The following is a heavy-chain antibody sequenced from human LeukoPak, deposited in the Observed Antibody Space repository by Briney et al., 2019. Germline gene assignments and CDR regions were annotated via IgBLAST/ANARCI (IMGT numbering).Heavy chain of an antibody. V-gene: IGHV3-48*01. CDR1: GFTFSTYS. CDR2: ISSLSGTI. CDR3: ARNWYYYYMDV. Sequence: GGSLRLSCAASGFTFSTYSMNWVRQAPGKGLEWISYISSLSGTINYADSVKGRFTISRDNAKNSLYLHMNSLRAEDTAVYYCARNWYYYYMDVWGKGTTVTVSS. J-gene: IGHJ6*03.